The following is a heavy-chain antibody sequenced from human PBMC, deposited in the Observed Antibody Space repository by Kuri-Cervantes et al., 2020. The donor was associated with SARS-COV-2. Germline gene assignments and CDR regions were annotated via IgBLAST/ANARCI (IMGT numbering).Heavy chain of an antibody. CDR1: GGSFSGYY. D-gene: IGHD3-16*01. Sequence: GSLRLSCAVYGGSFSGYYWSWIRQPPGKGLEWIGEINHSGSTNYNPSLKSRVTISVDTSKNQFSLRLRSVTAADTAVYYCARANSDARLDYWGQGTLVTVSS. J-gene: IGHJ4*02. V-gene: IGHV4-34*01. CDR2: INHSGST. CDR3: ARANSDARLDY.